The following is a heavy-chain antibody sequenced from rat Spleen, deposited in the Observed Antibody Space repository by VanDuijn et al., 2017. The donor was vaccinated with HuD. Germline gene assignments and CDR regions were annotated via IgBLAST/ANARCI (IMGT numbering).Heavy chain of an antibody. Sequence: EVQLQESGPGLVKPSQSLSLTCSVTGYSITSSYRWNWIRKFPGNKLEWMGYINSAGSTNYNPSLKSRISITRDTSKNQFFLQVNSVTTEDTATYYCGRVWAYYYDGYYPSDYWGKGVMVTVSS. J-gene: IGHJ2*01. V-gene: IGHV3-3*01. CDR1: GYSITSSYR. CDR2: INSAGST. D-gene: IGHD1-12*03. CDR3: GRVWAYYYDGYYPSDY.